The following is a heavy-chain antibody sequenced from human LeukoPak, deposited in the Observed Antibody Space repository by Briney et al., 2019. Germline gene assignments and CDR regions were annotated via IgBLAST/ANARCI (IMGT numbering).Heavy chain of an antibody. V-gene: IGHV3-23*01. Sequence: GASLRLSCAASGFTFSSYAMSWVRQAPGKGLEWVSAISGSGGSTYYADSVKGRFTISRDNSKNTLYLQMNSLRAEDTAVYYCARDPLAHPSSSWPEDYFDYWGQGTLVTVSS. CDR3: ARDPLAHPSSSWPEDYFDY. CDR2: ISGSGGST. J-gene: IGHJ4*02. CDR1: GFTFSSYA. D-gene: IGHD6-13*01.